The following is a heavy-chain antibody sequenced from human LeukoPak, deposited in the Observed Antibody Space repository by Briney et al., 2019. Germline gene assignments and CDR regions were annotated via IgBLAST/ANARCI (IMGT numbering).Heavy chain of an antibody. CDR2: IYYSESI. Sequence: TLSLTCTVSGGSISRGGYYWSWIRQHPVEGLEYIGYIYYSESIYYNPSLKSRVTISLDPSKNQFSLKLSSVTAADTAVYYCARDRGYSYGCDAFDIWGQGTMVTVSS. V-gene: IGHV4-31*03. CDR3: ARDRGYSYGCDAFDI. D-gene: IGHD5-18*01. J-gene: IGHJ3*02. CDR1: GGSISRGGYY.